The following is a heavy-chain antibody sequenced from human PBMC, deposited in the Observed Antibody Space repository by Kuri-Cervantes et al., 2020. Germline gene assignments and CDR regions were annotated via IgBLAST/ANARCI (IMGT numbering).Heavy chain of an antibody. CDR2: ISYDGSNK. CDR3: ARDRLAPRARAFDI. Sequence: GESLKISCAASGFTFNSYAMHWVRQAPGKGLEWVAVISYDGSNKYYADSVKGRFTISRDNSKNTLYLQMNSLRAEDTAVYYCARDRLAPRARAFDIWGQGTMVTVSS. CDR1: GFTFNSYA. V-gene: IGHV3-30-3*01. J-gene: IGHJ3*02.